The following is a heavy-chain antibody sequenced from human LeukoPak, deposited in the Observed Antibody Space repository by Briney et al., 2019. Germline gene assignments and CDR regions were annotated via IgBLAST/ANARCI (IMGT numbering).Heavy chain of an antibody. J-gene: IGHJ5*02. CDR3: ATTTTIASWFDP. D-gene: IGHD2-21*01. V-gene: IGHV4-4*09. CDR1: GGSISGYY. CDR2: IYTSGST. Sequence: SETLSLTCSVSGGSISGYYWSWVRQPPGKGLEWIGYIYTSGSTNYNPSLKSRVTISVDTSKNQFSLKLSSVTAADTAVYYCATTTTIASWFDPWGQGTLLTVSS.